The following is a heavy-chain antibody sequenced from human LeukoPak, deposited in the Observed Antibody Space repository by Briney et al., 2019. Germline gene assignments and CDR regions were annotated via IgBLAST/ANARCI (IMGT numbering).Heavy chain of an antibody. V-gene: IGHV4-59*01. CDR3: ARDVGNAFDI. CDR2: IYYSGST. J-gene: IGHJ3*02. CDR1: GGSISSYY. D-gene: IGHD1-26*01. Sequence: SETLSLTCTVSGGSISSYYWSWIRQPPGKGLEWIGYIYYSGSTNYNPSLKSRVTISVDTSKNQLSLKLSSVTAADTAVYYCARDVGNAFDIWGQGTMVTVSS.